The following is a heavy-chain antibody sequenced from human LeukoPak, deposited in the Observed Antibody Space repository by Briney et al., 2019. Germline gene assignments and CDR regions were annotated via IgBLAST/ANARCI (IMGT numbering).Heavy chain of an antibody. D-gene: IGHD1-26*01. CDR2: ISNSGSTI. CDR3: ARVDSGSYLSYYYYYMDV. V-gene: IGHV3-48*04. J-gene: IGHJ6*03. Sequence: GGSLRLSCAASGFTFNRYTMNWVRQAPGKGLEWVSYISNSGSTIYYADSVKGRFTISRDNAKNSLYLKMNSLRAEDTAVYYCARVDSGSYLSYYYYYMDVWGKGTTVTISS. CDR1: GFTFNRYT.